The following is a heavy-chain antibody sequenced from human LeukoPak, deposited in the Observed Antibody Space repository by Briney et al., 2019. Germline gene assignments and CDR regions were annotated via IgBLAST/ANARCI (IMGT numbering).Heavy chain of an antibody. Sequence: GASGKVSCKCSGYTFTSYGISLVRQAPGQGLEWMGWISAYNGNTNYAQKLQGRVTMTTDTSTSTAYMELRSLRSDDTAVYYCARLNGADYYDSSGYYTICDYWGQGTLVTVSS. J-gene: IGHJ4*02. CDR3: ARLNGADYYDSSGYYTICDY. V-gene: IGHV1-18*01. CDR2: ISAYNGNT. D-gene: IGHD3-22*01. CDR1: GYTFTSYG.